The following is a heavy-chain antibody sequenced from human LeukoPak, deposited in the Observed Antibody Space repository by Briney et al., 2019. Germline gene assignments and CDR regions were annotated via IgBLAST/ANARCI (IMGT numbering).Heavy chain of an antibody. CDR3: ARPRLFGYNYYYYGMDV. CDR1: GGTFSSYA. V-gene: IGHV1-69*04. CDR2: IIPILGIA. J-gene: IGHJ6*02. D-gene: IGHD3-3*01. Sequence: APVKVSCKASGGTFSSYAISWVRQAPGQGLEWMGRIIPILGIANYAQKFQGRVTITADKSTSTAYMELSSLRSEDTAVYYCARPRLFGYNYYYYGMDVWGQGTTVTVSS.